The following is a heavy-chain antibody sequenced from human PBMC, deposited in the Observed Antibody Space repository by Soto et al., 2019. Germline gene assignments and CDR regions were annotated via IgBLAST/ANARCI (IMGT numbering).Heavy chain of an antibody. J-gene: IGHJ5*02. CDR3: AADLAPTDPYNWFEP. Sequence: GGSLRLSCAASGFTFSSYGMHWVRQAPGKGLEWVAVIWYDGSNKYYADSVKGRFTISRDNSKNTAYMELTSLRPEDTAVYYCAADLAPTDPYNWFEPWGQGTLVTVSS. V-gene: IGHV3-33*01. D-gene: IGHD1-1*01. CDR1: GFTFSSYG. CDR2: IWYDGSNK.